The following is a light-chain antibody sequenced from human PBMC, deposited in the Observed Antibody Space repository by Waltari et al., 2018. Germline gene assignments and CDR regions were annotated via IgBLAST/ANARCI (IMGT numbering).Light chain of an antibody. Sequence: QSALTQPASVSGSPGQSITISCPGTSSDIGGYHYVYWYQQHPGKAPKLMIFDVTKRPSGVSDRFSGSKSGNTASLTISGLHTDDESDYYCSSYTSTNTVIFGGGTKVTVL. V-gene: IGLV2-14*03. CDR1: SSDIGGYHY. CDR2: DVT. CDR3: SSYTSTNTVI. J-gene: IGLJ2*01.